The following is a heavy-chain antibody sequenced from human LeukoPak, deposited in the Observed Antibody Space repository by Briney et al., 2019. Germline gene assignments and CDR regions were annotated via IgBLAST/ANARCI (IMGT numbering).Heavy chain of an antibody. Sequence: SETLSLTCTVSGGSISSSSYYWSWIRQPPGKGLEWIGYIYYSGSTNYNPSLKSRVTISVDTSKNQFSLKLSSVTAADTAVYYCARVDGWSPLFDYWGQGTLVTVSS. V-gene: IGHV4-61*01. D-gene: IGHD6-19*01. J-gene: IGHJ4*02. CDR1: GGSISSSSYY. CDR3: ARVDGWSPLFDY. CDR2: IYYSGST.